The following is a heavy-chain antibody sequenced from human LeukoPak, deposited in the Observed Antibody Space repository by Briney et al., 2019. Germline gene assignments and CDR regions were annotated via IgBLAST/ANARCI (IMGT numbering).Heavy chain of an antibody. Sequence: GGSLRLSCAASGFTFSSYGMHWVRQAPGKGLEWVAVIWYDGSNKYYADSVKGRFTISRDNSKNTLYLQMNSLRAEDTAVYYCARDLMPLYGMDVWGQGTTVTVSS. CDR2: IWYDGSNK. CDR3: ARDLMPLYGMDV. CDR1: GFTFSSYG. J-gene: IGHJ6*02. V-gene: IGHV3-33*01. D-gene: IGHD2-15*01.